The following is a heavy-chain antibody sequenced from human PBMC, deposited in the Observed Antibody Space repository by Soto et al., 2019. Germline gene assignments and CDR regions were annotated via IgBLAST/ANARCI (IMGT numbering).Heavy chain of an antibody. CDR3: ATWGGRQIGPDYYDSSGSLDYYGMDV. CDR1: GGTFSSYA. D-gene: IGHD3-22*01. V-gene: IGHV1-69*13. Sequence: SVKVSCKASGGTFSSYAISWVRQAPGQGLEWMGGIIPIFGTANYAQKFQGRVTITADESTSTAYMELSSLRSEDAAVYYCATWGGRQIGPDYYDSSGSLDYYGMDVWGQGTTVTVSS. J-gene: IGHJ6*02. CDR2: IIPIFGTA.